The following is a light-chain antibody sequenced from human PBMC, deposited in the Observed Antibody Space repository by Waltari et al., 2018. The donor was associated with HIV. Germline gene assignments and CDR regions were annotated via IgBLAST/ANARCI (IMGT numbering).Light chain of an antibody. CDR1: NSNIGRYA. Sequence: QSVLTQPPSASGAPGQRVSISCSGGNSNIGRYAVSWYQQLPGTAPKLLIYSNTQRPSGVPGRFSGSKSGTSASLAIGGLQSEDEADYYCAAWDDSLSGSVVFGGGTKLTVL. CDR3: AAWDDSLSGSVV. V-gene: IGLV1-44*01. J-gene: IGLJ2*01. CDR2: SNT.